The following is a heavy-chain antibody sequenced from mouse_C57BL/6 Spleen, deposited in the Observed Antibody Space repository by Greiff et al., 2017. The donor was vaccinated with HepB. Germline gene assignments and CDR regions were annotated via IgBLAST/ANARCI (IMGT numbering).Heavy chain of an antibody. J-gene: IGHJ2*01. CDR1: GFTFSDYG. Sequence: DVHLVESGGGLVKPGGSLKLSCAASGFTFSDYGMHWVRQAPEKGLEWVAYISSGSSTIYYADTVKGRFTISRDNAKNTLFLQMTSLRSEDTAMYYCANDYAFDYWGQGTTLTVSS. D-gene: IGHD2-4*01. CDR3: ANDYAFDY. V-gene: IGHV5-17*01. CDR2: ISSGSSTI.